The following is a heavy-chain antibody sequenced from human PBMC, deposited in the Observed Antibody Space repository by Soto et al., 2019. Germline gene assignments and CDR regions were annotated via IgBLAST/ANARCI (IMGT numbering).Heavy chain of an antibody. CDR2: IYYSGST. Sequence: SETLSLTCTVSGGSISSSSYYWGWIRQPPGKGLEWIGSIYYSGSTYYNPSLKSRVTISVDTSKNQFSLKLSSVTAADTAVYYCARHSTYYFDYWGQGTLVTVSS. CDR3: ARHSTYYFDY. CDR1: GGSISSSSYY. J-gene: IGHJ4*02. V-gene: IGHV4-39*01.